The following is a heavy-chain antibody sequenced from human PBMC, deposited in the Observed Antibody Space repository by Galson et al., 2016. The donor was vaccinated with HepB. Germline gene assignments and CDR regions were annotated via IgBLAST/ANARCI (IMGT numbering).Heavy chain of an antibody. D-gene: IGHD6-13*01. CDR2: IYHTGST. V-gene: IGHV4-38-2*02. J-gene: IGHJ4*02. CDR3: AASSAAACIVY. Sequence: ETLSLTCTVSGYSISSGYYWGWIRQPPGKGLEWIGSIYHTGSTYYNPSLKSRVTISIDTSKNQFSLKLGSVTAADTAMYYCAASSAAACIVYWGQGTLVTVSS. CDR1: GYSISSGYY.